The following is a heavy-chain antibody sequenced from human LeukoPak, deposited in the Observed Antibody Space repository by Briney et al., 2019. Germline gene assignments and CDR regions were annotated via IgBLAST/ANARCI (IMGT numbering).Heavy chain of an antibody. CDR2: IPYDGSDK. J-gene: IGHJ4*02. V-gene: IGHV3-30*02. D-gene: IGHD2-15*01. CDR3: ARDGGDCSGDSCYVDY. CDR1: GFPFSSYG. Sequence: PGGSLRLSCAASGFPFSSYGMHWVRQAPGKGLEWVAFIPYDGSDKFYADSVKGRFTISRDNAKNSLYLQMNSLRAEDTALYYCARDGGDCSGDSCYVDYWGQGTLVTVSS.